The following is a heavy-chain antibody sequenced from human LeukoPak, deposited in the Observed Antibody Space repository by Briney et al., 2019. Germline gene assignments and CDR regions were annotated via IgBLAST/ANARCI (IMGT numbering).Heavy chain of an antibody. J-gene: IGHJ4*02. CDR2: IIPIFGTA. CDR1: GGTFSSYA. CDR3: ARTQLQQLGYFDY. V-gene: IGHV1-69*13. Sequence: SVEVSCKASGGTFSSYAISWVRQAPGQGLEWMGGIIPIFGTANYAQKFQGRVTITADESTSTAYMELSSLRSEDTAVYYCARTQLQQLGYFDYWGQGTLVTVSS. D-gene: IGHD6-13*01.